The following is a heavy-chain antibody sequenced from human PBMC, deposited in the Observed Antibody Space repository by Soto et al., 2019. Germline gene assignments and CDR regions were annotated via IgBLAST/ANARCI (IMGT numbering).Heavy chain of an antibody. J-gene: IGHJ6*02. CDR1: GFTFSSYA. CDR2: ISYDGSNK. D-gene: IGHD5-12*01. CDR3: AIERWMPHVYCYGMDV. V-gene: IGHV3-30-3*01. Sequence: QVQLVESGGGVVQPGRSLRLSCAASGFTFSSYAMHWVRQAPGKGLEWVAVISYDGSNKYYVDSVKGRFTISRDNSKNTLYLQMNSLRAEDTAVYYCAIERWMPHVYCYGMDVWGQGTTVTVSS.